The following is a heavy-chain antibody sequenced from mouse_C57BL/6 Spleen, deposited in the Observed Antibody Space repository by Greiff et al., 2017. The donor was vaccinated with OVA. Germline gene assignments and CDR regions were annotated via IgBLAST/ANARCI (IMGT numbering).Heavy chain of an antibody. CDR3: AREVEIITTVVNYFDY. Sequence: VQLQQPGAELVKPGASVKMSCKASGYTFTSYWITWVKQRPGQGLEWIGDIYPGSGSTNYNEKFKSKATLTVDTSSSTAYMQLSSLTSEDSAVYYCAREVEIITTVVNYFDYWGQGTTLTVAS. D-gene: IGHD1-1*01. J-gene: IGHJ2*01. CDR2: IYPGSGST. V-gene: IGHV1-55*01. CDR1: GYTFTSYW.